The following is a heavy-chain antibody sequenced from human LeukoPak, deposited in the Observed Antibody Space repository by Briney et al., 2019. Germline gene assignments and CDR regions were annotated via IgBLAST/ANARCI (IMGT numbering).Heavy chain of an antibody. Sequence: ASVKVSCKASGYTFTGYYMHWVRQAPGQGLEWVGWINPNSGGTNYAQKFQGRVTMTRDTSISTAYMELSRLRSDDTAVYYCASISNPNYYYYYMDVWGKGTTVTVSS. D-gene: IGHD3-3*02. CDR3: ASISNPNYYYYYMDV. CDR2: INPNSGGT. CDR1: GYTFTGYY. V-gene: IGHV1-2*02. J-gene: IGHJ6*03.